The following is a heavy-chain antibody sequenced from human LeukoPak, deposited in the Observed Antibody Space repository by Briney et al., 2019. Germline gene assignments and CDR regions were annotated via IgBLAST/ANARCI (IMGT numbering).Heavy chain of an antibody. J-gene: IGHJ3*01. D-gene: IGHD1-26*01. CDR1: EFTVDGNH. CDR3: ASFSGNSLTRM. CDR2: IYNDGRT. V-gene: IGHV3-66*01. Sequence: PGGSLRLSCAVSEFTVDGNHMSWVLQAPGKGLEWVSVIYNDGRTYYADSVRDRFTISRDNSKNTLDLQLNRLRVEDTAVYYCASFSGNSLTRMWGQGAMVIVSS.